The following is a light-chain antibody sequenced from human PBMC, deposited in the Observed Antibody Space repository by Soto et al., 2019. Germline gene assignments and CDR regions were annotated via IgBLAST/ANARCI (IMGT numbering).Light chain of an antibody. CDR2: SHS. J-gene: IGLJ1*01. CDR1: NSNIGAIT. CDR3: AAWDDSLNAYV. Sequence: QSVLTPPPSASGTAGQRVTFSCSRSNSNIGAITLNWYQQLPWSAPKLLMYSHSQRPSGVPDRFSGSKSGTSDSLAISGIXXEDEADYYCAAWDDSLNAYVLGTGTKVTVL. V-gene: IGLV1-44*01.